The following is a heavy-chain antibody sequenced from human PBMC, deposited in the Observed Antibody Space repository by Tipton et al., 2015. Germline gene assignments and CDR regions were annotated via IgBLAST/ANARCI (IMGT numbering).Heavy chain of an antibody. CDR2: ISYSGST. V-gene: IGHV4-61*01. CDR3: ARDLEHGMDV. CDR1: GGSVNSANYY. J-gene: IGHJ6*02. Sequence: TLSLTCTVSGGSVNSANYYWSWIRQPPGKGLEWIGYISYSGSTHYNPSFKSRVTISVDTSKNQFSLKLSSVTAADTAVYFCARDLEHGMDVWGQGTTVTVS.